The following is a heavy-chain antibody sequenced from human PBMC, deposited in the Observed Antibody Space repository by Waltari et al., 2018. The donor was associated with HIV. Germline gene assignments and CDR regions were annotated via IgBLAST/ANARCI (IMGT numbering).Heavy chain of an antibody. V-gene: IGHV3-48*04. Sequence: EVQLVESGGGLVQPGGSLRLSCTASGLPFSGHSMNWVRQSAGKGREWISYISANGAVIHYADSVKGRFTISRDFAKNSLYLQMNSLRAEDTALYYCARDEMATLGGYWGQGTLVTVSS. CDR3: ARDEMATLGGY. CDR2: ISANGAVI. CDR1: GLPFSGHS. D-gene: IGHD7-27*01. J-gene: IGHJ4*02.